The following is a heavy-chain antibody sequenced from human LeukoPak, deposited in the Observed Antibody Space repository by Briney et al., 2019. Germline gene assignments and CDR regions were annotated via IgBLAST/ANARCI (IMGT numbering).Heavy chain of an antibody. CDR1: GFTFSAYS. Sequence: PGGSLRLSCAASGFTFSAYSMNWVRQAPGKGLEWVSYISASSGTIYYADSVKGRFTISRDNAKNSLYLQMNSLRGDDTAVYYCARRSEFGVLYYMDVWGKGTTVTVSS. CDR3: ARRSEFGVLYYMDV. CDR2: ISASSGTI. V-gene: IGHV3-48*01. D-gene: IGHD3-16*01. J-gene: IGHJ6*03.